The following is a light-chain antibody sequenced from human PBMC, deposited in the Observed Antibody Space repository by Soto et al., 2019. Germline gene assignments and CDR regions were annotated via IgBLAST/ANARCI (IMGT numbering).Light chain of an antibody. V-gene: IGKV3-20*01. Sequence: EMVLTQSPGTLSLSPGERATLSCRASQSISSSYLAWYQQKPCQAPRLLICGASSRATGIPDRFSGSGSGDDFTLTISRLEPEDFAVYYCQQYGSSPPLTFGGGTRVESK. J-gene: IGKJ4*01. CDR1: QSISSSY. CDR3: QQYGSSPPLT. CDR2: GAS.